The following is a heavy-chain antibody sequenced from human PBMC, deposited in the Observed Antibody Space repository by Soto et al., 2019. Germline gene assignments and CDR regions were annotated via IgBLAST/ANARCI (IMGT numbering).Heavy chain of an antibody. Sequence: AGGSLRLSCAASGFTFSSYEMNWVRQAPGKGLEWVSYISSSGSTIYYADSVKGRFTISRDNAKNSLYLQMNSLRAEDTAVYYCATTGHSAPLYYYYYGMDVWGQGTTVTVSS. CDR3: ATTGHSAPLYYYYYGMDV. CDR1: GFTFSSYE. J-gene: IGHJ6*02. CDR2: ISSSGSTI. V-gene: IGHV3-48*03. D-gene: IGHD4-17*01.